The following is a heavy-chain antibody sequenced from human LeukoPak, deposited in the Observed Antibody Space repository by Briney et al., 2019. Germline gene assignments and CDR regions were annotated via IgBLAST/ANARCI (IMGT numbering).Heavy chain of an antibody. D-gene: IGHD3-10*01. CDR2: IYTSGST. CDR1: GYSLSSGYY. CDR3: ARDQWFGELSPYNWFDP. V-gene: IGHV4-4*07. Sequence: KPSETLSLTCTVSGYSLSSGYYWSWLRPPAGKGLEWIGRIYTSGSTNYKPSLKSRVTMSVDTSKNQFSLKLSSVTAADTAVYYCARDQWFGELSPYNWFDPWGQGTLVTVSS. J-gene: IGHJ5*02.